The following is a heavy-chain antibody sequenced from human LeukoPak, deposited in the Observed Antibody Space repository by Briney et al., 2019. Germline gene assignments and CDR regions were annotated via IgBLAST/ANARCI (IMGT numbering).Heavy chain of an antibody. CDR1: GYTFTSYD. Sequence: GASVNVSCKASGYTFTSYDTNWVRQATGQGLEWMGWMNPNSGNTGYAQKFQGRVTMTRNTSISTAYMELSSLRSEDTAVYYCARGAIYCSSTSCYSLSRFDYWGQGTLVTVSS. D-gene: IGHD2-2*01. J-gene: IGHJ4*02. CDR2: MNPNSGNT. V-gene: IGHV1-8*01. CDR3: ARGAIYCSSTSCYSLSRFDY.